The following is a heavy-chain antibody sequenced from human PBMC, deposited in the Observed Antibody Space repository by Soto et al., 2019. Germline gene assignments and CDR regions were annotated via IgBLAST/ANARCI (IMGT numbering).Heavy chain of an antibody. CDR3: VRTSLVVAAATREDY. J-gene: IGHJ4*02. CDR2: INSDGSSK. V-gene: IGHV3-74*01. D-gene: IGHD2-15*01. Sequence: EVQLVESGGGLVQPGGSLRLSCAASGFTFSSYWMHWVRQAPGKGLVWVSRINSDGSSKSYADSVKGRFTISRDNPKNTLYLQMNSLRAADTDVDYCVRTSLVVAAATREDYWGQGTLVTVSS. CDR1: GFTFSSYW.